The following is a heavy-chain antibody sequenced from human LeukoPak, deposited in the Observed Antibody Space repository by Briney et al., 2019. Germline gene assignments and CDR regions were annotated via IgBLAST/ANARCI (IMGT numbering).Heavy chain of an antibody. V-gene: IGHV3-21*01. CDR1: GFTFSSYS. CDR3: ARGSRGDDYVDY. D-gene: IGHD6-25*01. CDR2: ISSSSSYI. J-gene: IGHJ4*02. Sequence: GGSLRLSCAASGFTFSSYSMNWVRQAPGKGLEWVSSISSSSSYIYYADSVKGRFTISRDNAKNSLYLQMNSLRAEDTAVYYCARGSRGDDYVDYWGQGTLVTVSS.